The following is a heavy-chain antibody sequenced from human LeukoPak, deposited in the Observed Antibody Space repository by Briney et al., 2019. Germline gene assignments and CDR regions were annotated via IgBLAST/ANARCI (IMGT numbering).Heavy chain of an antibody. D-gene: IGHD1-26*01. CDR1: GGSVSSSRYY. Sequence: SETLSLTCTISGGSVSSSRYYWDWIRQPPGKGLEWIGSIYYSGSTYYNPSLKSRVTISVDTSKNQFSLKLTSVTAADTAVYYCARRYLEGSSQAWGYWGQGTLVTVSS. J-gene: IGHJ4*02. V-gene: IGHV4-39*07. CDR2: IYYSGST. CDR3: ARRYLEGSSQAWGY.